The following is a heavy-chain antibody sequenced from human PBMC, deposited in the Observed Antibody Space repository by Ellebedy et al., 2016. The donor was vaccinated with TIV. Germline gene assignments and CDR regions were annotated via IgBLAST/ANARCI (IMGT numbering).Heavy chain of an antibody. CDR2: IIPMFGTA. CDR1: GGTFSKYA. CDR3: ARISGSNLVGQYYFDY. V-gene: IGHV1-69*06. J-gene: IGHJ4*02. D-gene: IGHD1-26*01. Sequence: ASVKVSCKASGGTFSKYAISWVRQAPGQGLEWMGGIIPMFGTAEYAQKFQGRVTITADKSTSTADMELSSLRSEDTAVYYCARISGSNLVGQYYFDYWGQGTLVIVSS.